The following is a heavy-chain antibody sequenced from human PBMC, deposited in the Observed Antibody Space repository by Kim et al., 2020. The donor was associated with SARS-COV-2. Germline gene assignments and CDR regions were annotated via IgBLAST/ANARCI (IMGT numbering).Heavy chain of an antibody. D-gene: IGHD4-4*01. CDR1: GGTFSSYA. Sequence: SVKVSCKASGGTFSSYAISWVRQAPGQGLEWMGGIIPIFGTANYAQKFQGRVTITADESTSTAYMELSSLRSEDTAVYYCARDRGSNSRYYGMDVWGQGTTVTVSS. J-gene: IGHJ6*02. CDR3: ARDRGSNSRYYGMDV. V-gene: IGHV1-69*13. CDR2: IIPIFGTA.